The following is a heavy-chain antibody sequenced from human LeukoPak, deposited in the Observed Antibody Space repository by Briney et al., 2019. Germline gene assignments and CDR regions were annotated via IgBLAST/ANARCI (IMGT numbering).Heavy chain of an antibody. CDR3: TRDFPGGNSPNYYYYYMDV. D-gene: IGHD4-23*01. CDR1: GYTFTSYY. Sequence: ASVKVSCKASGYTFTSYYLHWVRQAPGQGLEWMGVINPSAGSTSYAQQFQGRVTMTRDTSTSTIYMELNGLRPDDTAIYYCTRDFPGGNSPNYYYYYMDVWGKGTTVTVSS. J-gene: IGHJ6*03. CDR2: INPSAGST. V-gene: IGHV1-46*01.